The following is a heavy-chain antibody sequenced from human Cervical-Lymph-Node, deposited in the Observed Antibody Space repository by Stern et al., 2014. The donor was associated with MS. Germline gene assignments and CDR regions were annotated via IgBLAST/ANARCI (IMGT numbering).Heavy chain of an antibody. V-gene: IGHV1-46*01. Sequence: VQLEESGAEVKKPGASVKVSCKASGYTFTSYSMHWVRQAPGQGLEWMGIIHPSGGSTRYAQKFQGSVIMTRGPSPSTGAKALGSLRTEDTAVYYCASQSPIAVADYYGMDVWGQGTTVTVSS. CDR1: GYTFTSYS. CDR3: ASQSPIAVADYYGMDV. J-gene: IGHJ6*02. D-gene: IGHD6-19*01. CDR2: IHPSGGST.